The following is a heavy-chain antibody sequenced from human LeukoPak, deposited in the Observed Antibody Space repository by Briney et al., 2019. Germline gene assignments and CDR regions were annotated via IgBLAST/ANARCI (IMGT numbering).Heavy chain of an antibody. J-gene: IGHJ4*02. CDR2: IYYSGST. D-gene: IGHD3-10*01. V-gene: IGHV4-59*01. Sequence: PSETLSLTCTVSGGSISSYYWSWIRQPPGKGLEWIGYIYYSGSTNYNPSLKSRVTISVDTSKKQFSLKLSSVTAADTAVYYCARGLGYYYGSGSLGYWGQGTLVTVSS. CDR1: GGSISSYY. CDR3: ARGLGYYYGSGSLGY.